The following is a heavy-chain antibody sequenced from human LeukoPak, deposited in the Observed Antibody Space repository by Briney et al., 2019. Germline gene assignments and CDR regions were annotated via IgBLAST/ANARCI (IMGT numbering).Heavy chain of an antibody. CDR2: VWSDGSNK. J-gene: IGHJ3*01. CDR1: GFTFSSSV. D-gene: IGHD3-22*01. CDR3: VKGFPHYYDSSGFGAFDV. Sequence: PGGSLRLSCAASGFTFSSSVMNWVRQVPGKGLEWVALVWSDGSNKYYADSVKGRFTISRDNSKNTLYLLMNSLRAEDTAVYYCVKGFPHYYDSSGFGAFDVWGQGTIVTVSS. V-gene: IGHV3-33*06.